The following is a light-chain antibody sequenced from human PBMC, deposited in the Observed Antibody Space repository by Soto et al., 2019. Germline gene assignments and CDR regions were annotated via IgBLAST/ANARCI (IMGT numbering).Light chain of an antibody. CDR1: RGISNY. V-gene: IGKV1-27*01. CDR2: AAS. J-gene: IGKJ1*01. CDR3: QKYNSAPRT. Sequence: DIQMTQSPSSLSASVGDRVTITCRASRGISNYLAWYQQKPGKVPKLLIYAASTLQSGVPSRFSGSGSGTAFTITISSLQPEDVATYYCQKYNSAPRTFGQGTKVEIK.